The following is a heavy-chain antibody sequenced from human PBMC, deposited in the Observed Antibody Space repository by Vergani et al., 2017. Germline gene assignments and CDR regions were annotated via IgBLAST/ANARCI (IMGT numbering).Heavy chain of an antibody. Sequence: EVQLVESGGGLVQPGGSLRLSCAASGFTFSSYCMSWVRQAPGKGLEWVANIKQDGSEKYYVDSVKGRFTISRDNAKNSLYLQMNSLRAEDTAVYYCARDQLLYSSSYWFDPWGQGTLVTVSS. J-gene: IGHJ5*02. CDR1: GFTFSSYC. CDR3: ARDQLLYSSSYWFDP. V-gene: IGHV3-7*01. D-gene: IGHD6-6*01. CDR2: IKQDGSEK.